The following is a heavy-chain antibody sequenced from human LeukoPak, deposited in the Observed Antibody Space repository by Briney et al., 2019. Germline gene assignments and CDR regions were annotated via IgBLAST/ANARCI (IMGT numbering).Heavy chain of an antibody. Sequence: PGGSLRLSCAASGFTFSSYEMNWVRQAPGKGLEWVPYISSSGRTIDYADSVKGRFTISRDNAKNSLYLQMNSLRAEDTGVYYCARVSPRRGYSVIDYWGQGTLVTVSS. CDR3: ARVSPRRGYSVIDY. CDR2: ISSSGRTI. J-gene: IGHJ4*02. CDR1: GFTFSSYE. D-gene: IGHD5/OR15-5a*01. V-gene: IGHV3-48*03.